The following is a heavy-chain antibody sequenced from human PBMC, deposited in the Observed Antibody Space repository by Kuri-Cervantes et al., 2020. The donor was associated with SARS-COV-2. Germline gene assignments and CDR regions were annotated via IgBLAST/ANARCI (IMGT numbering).Heavy chain of an antibody. D-gene: IGHD5-18*01. CDR3: ARDPSGYSYGIYYYGIDV. Sequence: ESLKISCTVSGGSISSYYWSWIRQPPGKGLEWIGYIYYSGSTNYNPSLKSRVTISVDTSKNQFSLKLSSVTAADTAVYYCARDPSGYSYGIYYYGIDVWGQGTTVTVSS. V-gene: IGHV4-59*01. CDR1: GGSISSYY. J-gene: IGHJ6*02. CDR2: IYYSGST.